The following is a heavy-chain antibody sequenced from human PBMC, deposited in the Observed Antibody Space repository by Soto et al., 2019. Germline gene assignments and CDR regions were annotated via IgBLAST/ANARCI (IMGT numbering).Heavy chain of an antibody. CDR2: IDPSDSYT. D-gene: IGHD1-1*01. CDR3: ARLGYGYYFDY. Sequence: PGESLKISCKGSGFSFTTYWITWVRQMPGKGLEWMGRIDPSDSYTNYSPSFQGHVTISVDKSISTAYLQWSSLKASDTAIYYCARLGYGYYFDYWGQGTLVTVSS. V-gene: IGHV5-10-1*01. J-gene: IGHJ4*02. CDR1: GFSFTTYW.